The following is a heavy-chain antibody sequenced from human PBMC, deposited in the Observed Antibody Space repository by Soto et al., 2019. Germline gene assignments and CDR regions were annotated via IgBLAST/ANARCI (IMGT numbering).Heavy chain of an antibody. CDR1: GYTLTSYY. V-gene: IGHV1-46*01. D-gene: IGHD2-8*02. Sequence: QVQLVQSGAEAKKTGASVKVSCKASGYTLTSYYMHWVRQAPGQGLAWMGIINPSDGRPNYAQKFQGRVSMTRDTSTGTVDMELSSLRFEDTAVYYGVRGTGAASENIPDYWGQGTLVTVSS. CDR2: INPSDGRP. J-gene: IGHJ4*02. CDR3: VRGTGAASENIPDY.